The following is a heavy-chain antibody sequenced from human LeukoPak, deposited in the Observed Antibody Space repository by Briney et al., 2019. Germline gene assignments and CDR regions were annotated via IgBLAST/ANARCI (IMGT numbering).Heavy chain of an antibody. J-gene: IGHJ6*02. D-gene: IGHD3-22*01. CDR2: INHSGST. Sequence: SETLSLTCAVYGVSFSGYYWSWIRQPPGKGLEWIGEINHSGSTNYNPSLKSRVTISVDTSKNQFSLKLSSVTAADTAVYYCALSTSYYYDSSGYYNYYGMDVWGQGTTVTVSS. CDR3: ALSTSYYYDSSGYYNYYGMDV. V-gene: IGHV4-34*01. CDR1: GVSFSGYY.